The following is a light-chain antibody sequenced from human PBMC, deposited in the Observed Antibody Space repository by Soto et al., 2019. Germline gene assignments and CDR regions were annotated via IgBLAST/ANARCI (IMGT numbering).Light chain of an antibody. J-gene: IGKJ2*01. V-gene: IGKV3-20*01. Sequence: EIVLTQSPGTLSLSPGERATLSCRASQSVSNNYLAWYQQKPGQTPRLLSYGASSRATGIPDRFSGSGSGTDFTLTISRLEPEDFAVYFCQQYGRSLGYTFGQGTKLEIK. CDR1: QSVSNNY. CDR3: QQYGRSLGYT. CDR2: GAS.